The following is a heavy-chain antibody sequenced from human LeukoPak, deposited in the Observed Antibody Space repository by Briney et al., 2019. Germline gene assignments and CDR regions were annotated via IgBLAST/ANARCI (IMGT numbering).Heavy chain of an antibody. V-gene: IGHV1-2*02. CDR2: INPNSGGT. J-gene: IGHJ4*02. CDR3: ASGSSYDSSGRGFDY. Sequence: ASVKVSCKASGYTFSDYYMHWVRQAPGQGLGWMGWINPNSGGTNYAQKFQSRVTMTRDTSISTAYMELSRLRFDDTAVYYCASGSSYDSSGRGFDYWGQGTLVTVSS. CDR1: GYTFSDYY. D-gene: IGHD3-22*01.